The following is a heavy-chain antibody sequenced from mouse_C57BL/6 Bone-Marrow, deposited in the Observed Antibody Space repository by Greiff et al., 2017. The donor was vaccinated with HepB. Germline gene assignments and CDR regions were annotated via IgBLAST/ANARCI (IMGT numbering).Heavy chain of an antibody. V-gene: IGHV3-6*01. CDR3: ARASSGYDYAMDY. Sequence: EVQLQESGPGLVKPSQSLSLTCSVTGYSITSGYYWNWIRQFPGNKLEWMGYISYDGSNNYKPSLKNRISFTRDTSKNQFFLKLNSVTTEDTATYYCARASSGYDYAMDYWGQGTSVTVSS. CDR1: GYSITSGYY. J-gene: IGHJ4*01. CDR2: ISYDGSN. D-gene: IGHD3-2*02.